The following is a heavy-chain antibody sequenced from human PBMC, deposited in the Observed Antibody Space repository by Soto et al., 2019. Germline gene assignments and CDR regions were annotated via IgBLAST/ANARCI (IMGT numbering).Heavy chain of an antibody. J-gene: IGHJ4*02. CDR3: ATANVSGYYYDSSGYYYFDY. CDR1: GYTLTELS. CDR2: FDPEDGET. Sequence: ASVTVSCKVSGYTLTELSMHWVRQAPGKGLEWIGGFDPEDGETIYAQKFKGRGTMTEDTSTDTAYMELSSLRSEDTAVYYCATANVSGYYYDSSGYYYFDYWGQGTLVTVS. D-gene: IGHD3-22*01. V-gene: IGHV1-24*01.